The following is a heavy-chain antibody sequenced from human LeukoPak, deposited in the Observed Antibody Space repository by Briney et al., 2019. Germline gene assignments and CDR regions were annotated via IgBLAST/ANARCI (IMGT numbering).Heavy chain of an antibody. CDR3: ARYVVVPAARNSNWFDP. CDR2: INHSGST. V-gene: IGHV4-34*01. Sequence: SETLSLTCAVYGGSLSGYYWSWIRQPPGKGLEWIGEINHSGSTNYNPSLKSRVTISVDTSKNQFSLKLSSVTAADTAVYYCARYVVVPAARNSNWFDPWGQGTLVTVSS. J-gene: IGHJ5*02. D-gene: IGHD2-2*01. CDR1: GGSLSGYY.